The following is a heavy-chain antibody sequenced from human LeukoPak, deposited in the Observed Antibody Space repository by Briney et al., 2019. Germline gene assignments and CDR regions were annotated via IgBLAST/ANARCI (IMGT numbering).Heavy chain of an antibody. CDR3: AREGPTIAARSSNWYVP. CDR1: GYTFTSYY. D-gene: IGHD6-6*01. V-gene: IGHV1-46*01. Sequence: ASVKVSCKASGYTFTSYYMHWVRPAPGQGLAWMGIINPSGGSTSYAHKFQGTVTMARDTSTSTVYMELSSLSSEDTAVYSCAREGPTIAARSSNWYVPWGQGTLVTVSS. CDR2: INPSGGST. J-gene: IGHJ5*01.